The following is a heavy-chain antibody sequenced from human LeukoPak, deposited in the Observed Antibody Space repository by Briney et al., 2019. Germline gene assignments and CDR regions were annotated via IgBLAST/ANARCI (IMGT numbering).Heavy chain of an antibody. CDR1: GGSISSSNW. D-gene: IGHD5-24*01. CDR3: ARDLGRDGYNLIDY. CDR2: IYHSGST. V-gene: IGHV4-4*02. Sequence: SETLSLTCAVSGGSISSSNWWSWVRQPPGKGLGWIGEIYHSGSTNYNPSLKSRVTISVDKSKNQFSLKLSSVTAADTAVYYCARDLGRDGYNLIDYWGQGTLVTVSS. J-gene: IGHJ4*02.